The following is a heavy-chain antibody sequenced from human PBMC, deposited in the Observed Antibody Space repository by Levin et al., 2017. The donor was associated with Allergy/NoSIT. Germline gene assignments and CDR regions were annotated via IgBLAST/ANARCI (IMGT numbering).Heavy chain of an antibody. J-gene: IGHJ4*02. D-gene: IGHD4-17*01. CDR1: GGSISSYY. Sequence: SETLSLTCTVSGGSISSYYWSWIRQPPGKGLEWIGYIYYSGSTNYNPSLKSRVTISVDTSKNQFSLKLSSVTAADTAVYYCARVLSYGDYIFDYWGQGTLVTVSS. V-gene: IGHV4-59*01. CDR2: IYYSGST. CDR3: ARVLSYGDYIFDY.